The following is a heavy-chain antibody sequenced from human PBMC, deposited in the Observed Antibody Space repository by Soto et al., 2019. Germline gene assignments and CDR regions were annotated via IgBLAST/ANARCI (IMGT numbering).Heavy chain of an antibody. CDR1: GFSFGDYG. CDR3: VKDGLTSVFGLVHDGSDI. J-gene: IGHJ3*02. Sequence: EVQLVESGGGLVQPGRSLRLSCVASGFSFGDYGMHWVRQAPGRGPEWVSGISWNSGNIGYAETVKGRFTISRDNAKNSLYLQMNSLRVEDTALYYCVKDGLTSVFGLVHDGSDIWGHGTMVTVSS. D-gene: IGHD3-3*01. CDR2: ISWNSGNI. V-gene: IGHV3-9*01.